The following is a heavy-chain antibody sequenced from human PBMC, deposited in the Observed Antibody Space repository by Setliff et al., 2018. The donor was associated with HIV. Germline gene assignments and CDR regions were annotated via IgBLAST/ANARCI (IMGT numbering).Heavy chain of an antibody. CDR2: IYTSGST. V-gene: IGHV4-4*07. D-gene: IGHD6-13*01. CDR1: GGSISSYY. CDR3: ARGRGSSSSWPIDY. J-gene: IGHJ4*02. Sequence: ASETLSLTCTVSGGSISSYYWSWIRQPAGKGLEWIGRIYTSGSTNYNPSLKSRVTMSVDTSKNQFSLKLSSATAADTAVYYCARGRGSSSSWPIDYWGQGTLVTVSS.